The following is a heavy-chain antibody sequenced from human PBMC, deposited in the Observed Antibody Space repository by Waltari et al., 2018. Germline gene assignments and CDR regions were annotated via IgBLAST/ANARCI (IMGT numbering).Heavy chain of an antibody. Sequence: QVQLVQSGAEVKKPGSSVKVACEASGGTFSSYAISWVRQAPGQGLEWMGGIIPIFGTANYAPKFQVRVTITTDESTSTAYMELSSLRSEDTAVYYCARGIAAAGTGRWFDPWGQGTLVTVSS. CDR3: ARGIAAAGTGRWFDP. CDR2: IIPIFGTA. J-gene: IGHJ5*02. D-gene: IGHD6-13*01. CDR1: GGTFSSYA. V-gene: IGHV1-69*05.